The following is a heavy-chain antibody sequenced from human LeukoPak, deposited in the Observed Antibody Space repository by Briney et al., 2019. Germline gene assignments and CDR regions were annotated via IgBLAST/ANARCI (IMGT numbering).Heavy chain of an antibody. CDR3: ARLRNVGGNPHPFNV. J-gene: IGHJ3*01. V-gene: IGHV3-21*01. D-gene: IGHD4-23*01. CDR1: GFTFSSYA. CDR2: ITSTGRYI. Sequence: GGSLRLSCAASGFTFSSYAMSWVRQAPGKGLEWVSSITSTGRYIFYADSLKGRFTISRDNAKKSLYLQMNSLRAEDTAVYYCARLRNVGGNPHPFNVWGQGTTVTVSS.